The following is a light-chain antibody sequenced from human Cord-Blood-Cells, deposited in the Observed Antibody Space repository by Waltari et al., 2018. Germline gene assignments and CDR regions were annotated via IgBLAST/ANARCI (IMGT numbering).Light chain of an antibody. V-gene: IGLV2-23*01. CDR2: EAS. J-gene: IGLJ3*02. Sequence: QSALTQPASVSGSPGQSITISCTGTSSDVGSYNLVSWYQQHPGKAPKPMIYEASKRPSGVSNRFSGSKSGNTASLTLSGLQPEAGADYYCCSYAGSSTWVFGGGTKVTVL. CDR1: SSDVGSYNL. CDR3: CSYAGSSTWV.